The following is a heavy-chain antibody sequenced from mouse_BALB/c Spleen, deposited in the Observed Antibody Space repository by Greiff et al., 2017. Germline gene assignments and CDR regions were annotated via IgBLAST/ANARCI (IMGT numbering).Heavy chain of an antibody. CDR1: GYTFTSYT. CDR2: INPSSGYT. J-gene: IGHJ4*01. Sequence: QVQLQQSAAELARPGASVKMSCKASGYTFTSYTMHWVKQRPGQGLEWIGYINPSSGYTEYNQKFKDKTTLTADKSSSTAYMQLSSLTSEDSAVYYCARGGYYGSALYAMDYWGQGTSVTVSA. D-gene: IGHD1-1*01. CDR3: ARGGYYGSALYAMDY. V-gene: IGHV1-4*02.